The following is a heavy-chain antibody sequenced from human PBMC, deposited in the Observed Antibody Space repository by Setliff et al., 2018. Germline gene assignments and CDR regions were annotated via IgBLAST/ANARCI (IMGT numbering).Heavy chain of an antibody. J-gene: IGHJ3*02. CDR1: GYMFKSHG. CDR2: ISTYNGNT. CDR3: ARRPIALAGYRKGAFDI. Sequence: ASVKVSCKASGYMFKSHGINWMRQAPGQGFEWMGWISTYNGNTKSAQKFQGRFTMTTDTSTSTAYMELRSLRYDDTAVYYCARRPIALAGYRKGAFDIWGQGTMVTVSS. D-gene: IGHD6-19*01. V-gene: IGHV1-18*04.